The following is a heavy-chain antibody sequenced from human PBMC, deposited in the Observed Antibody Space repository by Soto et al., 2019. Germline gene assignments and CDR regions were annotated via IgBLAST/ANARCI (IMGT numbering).Heavy chain of an antibody. J-gene: IGHJ4*02. CDR2: INHRGSI. D-gene: IGHD6-13*01. Sequence: PSETLSLTCVVSGGSLSDSFWSWIRQMPGKGLEWIGDINHRGSINYNPSLESRVTISVDTSKNQFSLKLSSVTAADTAVYYCARHSSSWYFFDYWGQGTLVTVSS. CDR3: ARHSSSWYFFDY. V-gene: IGHV4-59*08. CDR1: GGSLSDSF.